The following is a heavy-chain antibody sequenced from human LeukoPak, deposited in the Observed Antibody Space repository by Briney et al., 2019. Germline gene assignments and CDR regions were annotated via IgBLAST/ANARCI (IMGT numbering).Heavy chain of an antibody. V-gene: IGHV5-51*01. Sequence: GESLKISXKGSGYSFTSYWIGWVRQMPGKGLEWMGIIYPGDSDTRYSPSFQGQVTISADKSISTAYLQWSSLKASDTAMYYCARLRRITIFGVATDFDYWGQGTLVTVSS. J-gene: IGHJ4*02. CDR3: ARLRRITIFGVATDFDY. CDR1: GYSFTSYW. CDR2: IYPGDSDT. D-gene: IGHD3-3*01.